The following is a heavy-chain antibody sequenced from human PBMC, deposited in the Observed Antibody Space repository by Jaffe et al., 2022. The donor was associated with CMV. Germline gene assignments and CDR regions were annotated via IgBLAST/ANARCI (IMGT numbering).Heavy chain of an antibody. V-gene: IGHV1-8*01. D-gene: IGHD3-3*01. CDR2: MNPNSGNT. Sequence: QVQLVQSGAEVKKPGASVKVSCKASGYTFTSYDINWVRQATGQGLEWMGWMNPNSGNTGYAQKFQGRVTMTRNTSISTAYMELSSLRSEDTAVYYCARVDDFWSGYSGGSDQSPWGQGTLVTVSS. CDR3: ARVDDFWSGYSGGSDQSP. CDR1: GYTFTSYD. J-gene: IGHJ5*02.